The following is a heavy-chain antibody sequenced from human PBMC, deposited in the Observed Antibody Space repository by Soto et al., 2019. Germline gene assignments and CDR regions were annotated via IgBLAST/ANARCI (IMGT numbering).Heavy chain of an antibody. CDR1: GYTLTELS. CDR3: ATVNYQLLIPRSYYYYYYMDV. V-gene: IGHV1-24*01. Sequence: ASVKVSCKVSGYTLTELSMHWVRQAPGKGLEWMGGFDPEDGETIYAQKFQGRVTMTEDTSTDTAYMELSSLRSEDTAVYYCATVNYQLLIPRSYYYYYYMDVWGKGTTVTVSS. D-gene: IGHD2-2*01. CDR2: FDPEDGET. J-gene: IGHJ6*03.